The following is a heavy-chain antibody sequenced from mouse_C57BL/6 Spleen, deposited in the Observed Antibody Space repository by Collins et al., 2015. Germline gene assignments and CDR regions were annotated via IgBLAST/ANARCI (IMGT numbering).Heavy chain of an antibody. CDR3: TMELLRLIYTMDY. CDR1: GYTFTSYW. J-gene: IGHJ4*01. D-gene: IGHD3-2*02. V-gene: IGHV1-74*01. Sequence: QVQLQQPGAELVKPGASVKVSRKASGYTFTSYWMHWVKQRPGQGLEWIGRIHPSDSETNYNQKFKGKATLTVDKSSSTAYMQVSSLTSEDSAVYYCTMELLRLIYTMDYWGQGTSVTVSS. CDR2: IHPSDSET.